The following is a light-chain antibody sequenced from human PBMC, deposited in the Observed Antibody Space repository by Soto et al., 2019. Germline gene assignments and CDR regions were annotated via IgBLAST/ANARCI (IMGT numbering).Light chain of an antibody. CDR3: QQYGSSPFT. CDR2: GAS. V-gene: IGKV3-20*01. Sequence: DIVLTQSPGTLSLSPGERATLSCRASQSVNSNLAWYQQKPGQAPRLLIYGASSRATGIPDRFSGSGSGTDFTLTIRRLGLEDSAVYYCQQYGSSPFTFGPGTKVDIK. CDR1: QSVNSN. J-gene: IGKJ3*01.